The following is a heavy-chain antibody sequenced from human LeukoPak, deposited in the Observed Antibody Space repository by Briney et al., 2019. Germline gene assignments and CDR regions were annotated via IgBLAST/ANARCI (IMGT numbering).Heavy chain of an antibody. CDR2: IYPGDSDT. D-gene: IGHD6-13*01. V-gene: IGHV5-51*01. CDR3: ARETIVAAGTDFDY. CDR1: GYSFTSYW. J-gene: IGHJ4*02. Sequence: KPGESLKISCKGSGYSFTSYWIGWVRQIPGKGLEWMGIIYPGDSDTRYSPSFQGQVTISADKSLTTSYLQWSSLKAPHTAMYYCARETIVAAGTDFDYWGQGTLVTVSS.